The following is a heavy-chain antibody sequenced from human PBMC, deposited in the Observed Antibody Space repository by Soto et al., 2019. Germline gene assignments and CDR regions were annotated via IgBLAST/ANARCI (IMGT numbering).Heavy chain of an antibody. V-gene: IGHV5-10-1*01. CDR2: IDPSDSYT. D-gene: IGHD6-19*01. CDR1: GYSFTSYW. J-gene: IGHJ6*02. CDR3: ARQEGAGPYYYYGMDV. Sequence: GESLKISCKGAGYSFTSYWISWVRQMPGKGLEWMGRIDPSDSYTNYSPSFQGHVTISADKSISTAYLQWSSLKASDTAMYYCARQEGAGPYYYYGMDVWGQGTTVTVSS.